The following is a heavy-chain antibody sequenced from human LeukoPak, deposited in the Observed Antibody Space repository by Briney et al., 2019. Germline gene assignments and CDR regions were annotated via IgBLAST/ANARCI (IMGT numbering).Heavy chain of an antibody. D-gene: IGHD3-10*01. CDR3: ARGGPWTMVRGALDY. Sequence: SETLSLTCTVSGGSMSSNYWSWIRQPPGKGLEWIGEINHSGSTNYNPSLKSRVTISVDTSKNQFSLKLSSVTAADTAVYYCARGGPWTMVRGALDYWGQGTLVTVSS. CDR1: GGSMSSNY. J-gene: IGHJ4*02. V-gene: IGHV4-34*01. CDR2: INHSGST.